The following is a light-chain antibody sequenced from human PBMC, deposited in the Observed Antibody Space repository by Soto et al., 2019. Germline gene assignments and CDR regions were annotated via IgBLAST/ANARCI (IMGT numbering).Light chain of an antibody. V-gene: IGLV2-14*02. CDR3: CSLTTSHTYV. J-gene: IGLJ1*01. CDR1: SSDVGGSGL. Sequence: QSALTQPASVSGSPGQSITISCTGTSSDVGGSGLVSWYQFHPGKAPKLLIFEGFKRPSGVSNRFSGSKSGSTASLTISGLQAEDEADYYCCSLTTSHTYVFGSGTKLTVL. CDR2: EGF.